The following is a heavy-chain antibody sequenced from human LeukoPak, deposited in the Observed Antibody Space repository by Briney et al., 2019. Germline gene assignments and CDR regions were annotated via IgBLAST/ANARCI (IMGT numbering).Heavy chain of an antibody. Sequence: GGSLRLSCAASGFTFSSYSMNRVRQAPGKGLEWVSSISSSSSYIYYADSVKGRFTISRDNAKNSLYLQMNSLRAEDTAVYYCARVGGYSGYYTSLDYWGQGTLVTVSS. J-gene: IGHJ4*02. V-gene: IGHV3-21*01. CDR2: ISSSSSYI. CDR3: ARVGGYSGYYTSLDY. CDR1: GFTFSSYS. D-gene: IGHD5-12*01.